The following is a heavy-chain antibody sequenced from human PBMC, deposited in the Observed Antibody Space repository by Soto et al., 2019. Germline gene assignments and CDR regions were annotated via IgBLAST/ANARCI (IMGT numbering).Heavy chain of an antibody. CDR2: IIPIFGTA. V-gene: IGHV1-69*13. Sequence: SVKVSCKASGGAFSSYAISWVRQAPGQGLEWMGGIIPIFGTANYAQKFQGRVTITADESTSTANMELSSLRSEDTAVYYCAREDMATIKDYYYYGMDVWGQGTTVTVSS. J-gene: IGHJ6*02. CDR3: AREDMATIKDYYYYGMDV. CDR1: GGAFSSYA. D-gene: IGHD5-12*01.